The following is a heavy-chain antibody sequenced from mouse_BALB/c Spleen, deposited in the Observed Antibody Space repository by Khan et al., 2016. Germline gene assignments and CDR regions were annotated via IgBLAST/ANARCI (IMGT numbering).Heavy chain of an antibody. Sequence: EVELVESGGGLVQPGGSLRLSCATSGFTFTDYYMSWVRQPPGQALEWLGFIRNKANGYTTEYSASVKGRFTISRDNSQSILYLQMNTLIAEDSATYYCAIVDGNFYYFGYWGQSTTLTVSS. D-gene: IGHD2-1*01. CDR3: AIVDGNFYYFGY. CDR1: GFTFTDYY. V-gene: IGHV7-3*02. CDR2: IRNKANGYTT. J-gene: IGHJ2*01.